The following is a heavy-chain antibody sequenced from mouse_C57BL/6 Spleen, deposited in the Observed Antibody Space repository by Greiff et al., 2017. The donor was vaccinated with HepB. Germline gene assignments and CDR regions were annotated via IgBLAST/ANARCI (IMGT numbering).Heavy chain of an antibody. CDR3: ARNYDGYYPYAMDY. V-gene: IGHV2-9-1*01. Sequence: VQLVESGPGLVAPSQSLSITCTVSGFSLTSYAISWVRQPPGKGLEWLGVIWTGGGTNYNSALKSRLSISKDNSKSQVFLKMNSLQTDDTARYYCARNYDGYYPYAMDYWGQGTSVTVSS. D-gene: IGHD2-3*01. CDR2: IWTGGGT. J-gene: IGHJ4*01. CDR1: GFSLTSYA.